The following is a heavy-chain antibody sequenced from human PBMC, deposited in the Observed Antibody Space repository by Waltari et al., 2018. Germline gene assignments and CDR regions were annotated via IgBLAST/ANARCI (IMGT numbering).Heavy chain of an antibody. D-gene: IGHD5-18*01. V-gene: IGHV1-46*01. Sequence: QVQMVQSGAEVKKPGASVKVSCKASGYTFTSYYIHWVRQAPGQGLEWMAITNPKGGSRRYEQKFQGRCTMTRETSTSTVYMELSSLRSEDTAVYYCARDKRGYSFGHQDYWGQGTLVIVSS. CDR3: ARDKRGYSFGHQDY. CDR1: GYTFTSYY. CDR2: TNPKGGSR. J-gene: IGHJ4*02.